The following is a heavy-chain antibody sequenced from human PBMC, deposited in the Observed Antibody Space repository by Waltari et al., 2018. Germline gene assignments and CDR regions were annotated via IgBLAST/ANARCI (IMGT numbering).Heavy chain of an antibody. CDR1: GYTFTSYA. J-gene: IGHJ3*02. CDR2: IKAGNGNT. Sequence: QVQLVQSGAEVKKPGASVKVSCKASGYTFTSYAMHWVRQAPGQRLEWMVWIKAGNGNTKYSQKFQGRVTITRDTSASTAYMELSSLRSEDTAVYYCARGSSSSGWYGGAFDIWGQGTMVTVSS. V-gene: IGHV1-3*01. CDR3: ARGSSSSGWYGGAFDI. D-gene: IGHD6-19*01.